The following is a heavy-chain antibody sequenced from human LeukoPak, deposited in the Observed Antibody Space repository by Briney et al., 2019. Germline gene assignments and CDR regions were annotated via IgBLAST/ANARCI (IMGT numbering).Heavy chain of an antibody. CDR2: SSSGNGDS. V-gene: IGHV3-21*01. J-gene: IGHJ4*02. D-gene: IGHD3-3*01. Sequence: GGSRRLSCAASGFAFSSYVIGWVRQAPGKGLEWVSSSSGNGDSYYADSVKGRFTISRDNARNSLYLQMNSLRVEDTAVYYCARTRAGVQAGFDYWGQGTLVTVSS. CDR1: GFAFSSYV. CDR3: ARTRAGVQAGFDY.